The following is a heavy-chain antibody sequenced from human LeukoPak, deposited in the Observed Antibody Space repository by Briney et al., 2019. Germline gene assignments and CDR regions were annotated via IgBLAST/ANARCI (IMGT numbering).Heavy chain of an antibody. J-gene: IGHJ4*02. Sequence: GGSLRLSCAASGFTFSTYEINWVRQAPGKGLEWVSYISGSGGTICYADSVKGRFTISRDNAKNSLYLQMNSLRAEDTAVYYCARQWLAIDYWGQGTLVTVSS. CDR1: GFTFSTYE. D-gene: IGHD6-19*01. CDR3: ARQWLAIDY. V-gene: IGHV3-48*03. CDR2: ISGSGGTI.